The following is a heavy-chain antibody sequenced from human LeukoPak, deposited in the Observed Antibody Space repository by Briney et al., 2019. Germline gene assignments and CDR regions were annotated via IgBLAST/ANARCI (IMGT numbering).Heavy chain of an antibody. D-gene: IGHD2-21*02. CDR1: GFTVSSNY. Sequence: GGSLRLSCAASGFTVSSNYMSWVRQAPGKGLEWVANIKQDGSEKYYVDSVKGRFTISRDNAKNSLYLQMNSLRAEDTAVYYCARDRLGGSLVVTAIPKYFQHWGQGTLVTVSS. V-gene: IGHV3-7*01. J-gene: IGHJ1*01. CDR3: ARDRLGGSLVVTAIPKYFQH. CDR2: IKQDGSEK.